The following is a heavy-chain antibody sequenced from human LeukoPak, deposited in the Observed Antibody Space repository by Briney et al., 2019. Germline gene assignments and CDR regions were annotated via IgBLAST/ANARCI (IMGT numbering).Heavy chain of an antibody. D-gene: IGHD6-19*01. J-gene: IGHJ3*02. CDR3: ATDPSAHSSGGASAFDI. V-gene: IGHV1-69*06. CDR1: GGTFSSYA. Sequence: SVKVSCKASGGTFSSYAISWVRQAPGQGLEWMGGIIPIFGTANYAQKFQGRVTMTEDTSTDTAYMELSSLRSEDTAVYYCATDPSAHSSGGASAFDIWGQGTMVTVSS. CDR2: IIPIFGTA.